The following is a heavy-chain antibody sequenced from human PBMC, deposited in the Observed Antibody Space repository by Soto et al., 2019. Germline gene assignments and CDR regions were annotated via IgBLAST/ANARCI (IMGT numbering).Heavy chain of an antibody. CDR3: VRDSPIGSTYSGYDGIDY. V-gene: IGHV1-69*08. J-gene: IGHJ4*02. Sequence: QVQVVQSGAEVQKPGSSVNVSCKASGGTFSNDIITWVRQAPGQGLEWMGRIIPLLDIANYAQKYQGRVTITADKSTSTASMELNSLRSEDTAVYYCVRDSPIGSTYSGYDGIDYWGQGTLVTVSS. CDR2: IIPLLDIA. D-gene: IGHD5-12*01. CDR1: GGTFSNDI.